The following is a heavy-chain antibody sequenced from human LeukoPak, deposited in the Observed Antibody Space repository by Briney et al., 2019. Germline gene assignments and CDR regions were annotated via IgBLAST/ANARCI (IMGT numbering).Heavy chain of an antibody. J-gene: IGHJ4*02. CDR3: AREVGATSVDY. CDR1: GGSISSGSYY. V-gene: IGHV4-61*02. D-gene: IGHD1-26*01. CDR2: IYTSGST. Sequence: SETLSLTCTVSGGSISSGSYYWSWVRQPAGKGLEWIGRIYTSGSTDYNPSLKSRVTISLDTSESQFSLRLSFVTAADTAVYYCAREVGATSVDYWGQGTLVTVSS.